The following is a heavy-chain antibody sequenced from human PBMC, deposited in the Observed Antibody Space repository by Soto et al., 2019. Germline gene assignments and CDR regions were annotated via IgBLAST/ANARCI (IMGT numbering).Heavy chain of an antibody. CDR1: GFTFSSYA. V-gene: IGHV3-30-3*01. CDR2: ISYDGSNK. CDR3: ARDRYDILTGYYDYNYYGMDV. Sequence: QVQLVESGGGVVQPGRSLRLSCAASGFTFSSYAMHWVRQAPGKGLEWVAVISYDGSNKYYADSEKGRFTISRDNSKNTLYLQMNSLRAEDTAVYYCARDRYDILTGYYDYNYYGMDVWGQGTTVTVSS. D-gene: IGHD3-9*01. J-gene: IGHJ6*02.